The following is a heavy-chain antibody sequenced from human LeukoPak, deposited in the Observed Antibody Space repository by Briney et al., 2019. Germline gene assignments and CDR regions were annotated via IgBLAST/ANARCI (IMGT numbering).Heavy chain of an antibody. V-gene: IGHV5-51*01. CDR2: IYPDDSDT. CDR1: GYSFTSYW. CDR3: ARQTYDILTGYYPTD. D-gene: IGHD3-9*01. J-gene: IGHJ4*02. Sequence: GESLKISCKGSGYSFTSYWIGWVRQMPGKGLEWMGIIYPDDSDTRYSPSFQGQVAISADKSISTAYLQWSSLKASDTAMYYCARQTYDILTGYYPTDWGQGTLVTVSS.